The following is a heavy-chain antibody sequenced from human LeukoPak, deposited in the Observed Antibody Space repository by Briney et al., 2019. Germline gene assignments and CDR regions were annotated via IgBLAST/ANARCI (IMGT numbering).Heavy chain of an antibody. V-gene: IGHV3-66*01. J-gene: IGHJ6*02. CDR1: GSTVSSNY. CDR3: ARDNYDILTGHYYGMDV. D-gene: IGHD3-9*01. CDR2: IYSGGST. Sequence: GGSLRLSCAASGSTVSSNYMSWVRQAPGKGLEWVPVIYSGGSTYYADSVKGRFTISRDNSKNTLYLQMNSLRAEDTAVYYCARDNYDILTGHYYGMDVWGQGTTATVSS.